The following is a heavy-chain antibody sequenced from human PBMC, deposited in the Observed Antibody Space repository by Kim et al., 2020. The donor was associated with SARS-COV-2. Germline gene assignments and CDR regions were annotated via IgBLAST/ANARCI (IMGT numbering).Heavy chain of an antibody. J-gene: IGHJ2*01. V-gene: IGHV3-53*01. Sequence: DSVKGLSTISRDHSKNPMYLQMNSRRAEDTAMYYCARDGDWNYGNWYFDLWGRGTLVTVSS. D-gene: IGHD1-7*01. CDR3: ARDGDWNYGNWYFDL.